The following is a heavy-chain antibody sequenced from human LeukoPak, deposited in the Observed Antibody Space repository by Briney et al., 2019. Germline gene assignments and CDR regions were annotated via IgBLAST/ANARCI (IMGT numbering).Heavy chain of an antibody. CDR2: MNPENGNT. D-gene: IGHD6-19*01. CDR1: GYTFSSND. V-gene: IGHV1-8*01. J-gene: IGHJ4*02. CDR3: ARRYAGGWTDY. Sequence: ASVKVSCKASGYTFSSNDINWVRQATGRGLEWMGWMNPENGNTGYAERFQGRVTLTRNTSISTAYMELSSLGSEDTAVYYCARRYAGGWTDYWGQGTLVTVSS.